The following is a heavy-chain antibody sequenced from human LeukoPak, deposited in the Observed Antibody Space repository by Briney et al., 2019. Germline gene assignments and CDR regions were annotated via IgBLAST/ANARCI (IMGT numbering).Heavy chain of an antibody. D-gene: IGHD2-2*02. V-gene: IGHV3-30*03. Sequence: PGGSLRLSCAASGFTFSSYGMHWVRQTPGKGLEWVAVISYDGSNKYYADSVKGRFTISRDNSKNTLYLQMNSLRSEDTAVYYCARDRYCSSTSCYTGSGFDPWGQGTLVTVSS. CDR1: GFTFSSYG. CDR2: ISYDGSNK. J-gene: IGHJ5*02. CDR3: ARDRYCSSTSCYTGSGFDP.